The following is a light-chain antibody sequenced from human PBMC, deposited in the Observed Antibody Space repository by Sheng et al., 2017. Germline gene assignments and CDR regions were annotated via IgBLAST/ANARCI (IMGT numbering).Light chain of an antibody. CDR1: QSVRHY. CDR3: QQYGSSPIT. V-gene: IGKV3-20*01. J-gene: IGKJ5*01. Sequence: IVLTQSPATLSLSPGERATLTCRASQSVRHYLAWYQQKPGQAPRLLIYGASSRATGFPDRFSGSGSGTDFTLTISRLEPEDFAVYYCQQYGSSPITFGQGTRLEIK. CDR2: GAS.